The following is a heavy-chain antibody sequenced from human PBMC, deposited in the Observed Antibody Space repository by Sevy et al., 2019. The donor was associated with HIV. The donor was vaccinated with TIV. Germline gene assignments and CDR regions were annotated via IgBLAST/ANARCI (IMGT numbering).Heavy chain of an antibody. CDR2: IYYSGST. CDR1: GGSISSSSYY. CDR3: ARAQAAAGGGDFDY. Sequence: SETLSLTCTVSGGSISSSSYYWGWIRQPPGKGLEWFGSIYYSGSTYYNPSLKRRVTISVATSKNQFSLKQGTVTAADTAVYYWARAQAAAGGGDFDYWGQGTLVTVSS. D-gene: IGHD6-13*01. J-gene: IGHJ4*02. V-gene: IGHV4-39*01.